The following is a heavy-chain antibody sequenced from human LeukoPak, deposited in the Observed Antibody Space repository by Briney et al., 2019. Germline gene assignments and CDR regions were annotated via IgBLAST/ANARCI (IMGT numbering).Heavy chain of an antibody. Sequence: GASVKVSCKASGYTFTSYYMHWVRQAPGQGLEWMGIINPSGGSTSYAQKFQGRVTMTRDTSTSTVYMELSSLRSEDTAVYYCARGGNTAMVLDYYFDYWGQGTLVTVSS. D-gene: IGHD5-18*01. V-gene: IGHV1-46*01. CDR3: ARGGNTAMVLDYYFDY. CDR2: INPSGGST. CDR1: GYTFTSYY. J-gene: IGHJ4*02.